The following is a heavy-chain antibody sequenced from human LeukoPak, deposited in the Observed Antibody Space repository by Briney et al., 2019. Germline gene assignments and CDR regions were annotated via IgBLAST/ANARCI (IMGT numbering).Heavy chain of an antibody. J-gene: IGHJ5*02. CDR2: IWSDGSNK. V-gene: IGHV3-33*01. CDR3: ARVTMVAGASYNWFVP. CDR1: GFTFSSYG. Sequence: AGGSLRLSCAASGFTFSSYGMRWVRQAPGKGLEWVAVIWSDGSNKHYADSARGRFTISRDNAKNTRYLQMNSMRAEGTAVYHCARVTMVAGASYNWFVPWGQGTLVTVST. D-gene: IGHD2-15*01.